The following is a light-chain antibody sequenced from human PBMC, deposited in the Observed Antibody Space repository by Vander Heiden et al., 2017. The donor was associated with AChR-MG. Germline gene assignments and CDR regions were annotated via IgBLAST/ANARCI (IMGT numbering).Light chain of an antibody. CDR3: SSYTSSSTWV. CDR2: DVS. CDR1: SSDFGGYNY. J-gene: IGLJ3*02. V-gene: IGLV2-14*03. Sequence: QSALTQPASVSGSPGQSITISCTGTSSDFGGYNYVSWYQQHPGKAPKLMIYDVSNRPSGVSNRFSGSKSGNTASLTISGLQAEDEADYYCSSYTSSSTWVFGGGTKL.